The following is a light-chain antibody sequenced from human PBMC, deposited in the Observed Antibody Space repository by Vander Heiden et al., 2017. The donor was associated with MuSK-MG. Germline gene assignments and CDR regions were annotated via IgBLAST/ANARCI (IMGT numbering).Light chain of an antibody. Sequence: DIQMTQSPSSLSASVGDRVTITCRASQSISNHLNWYQQKPGKAPNLLIYAASSLQGGVPSRFSGSGGGTDFTLTMSSLQPEDFAGYYCQQTDRTAYTFGQGTELEIK. CDR1: QSISNH. V-gene: IGKV1-39*01. CDR2: AAS. CDR3: QQTDRTAYT. J-gene: IGKJ2*01.